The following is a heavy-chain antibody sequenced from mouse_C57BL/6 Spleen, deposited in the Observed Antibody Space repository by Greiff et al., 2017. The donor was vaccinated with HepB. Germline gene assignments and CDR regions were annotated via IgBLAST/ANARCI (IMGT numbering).Heavy chain of an antibody. D-gene: IGHD2-4*01. Sequence: VQLQQPGAELVKPGASVKMSCKASGYTFTSYWITWVKQRPGQGLEWIGDIYPGSGSTNYNEKFKSKATLTVDTSSSTAYMQLSSLTSEDSAVYYCARWDDYGRWFAYWGQGTLVTVSA. V-gene: IGHV1-55*01. CDR2: IYPGSGST. J-gene: IGHJ3*01. CDR1: GYTFTSYW. CDR3: ARWDDYGRWFAY.